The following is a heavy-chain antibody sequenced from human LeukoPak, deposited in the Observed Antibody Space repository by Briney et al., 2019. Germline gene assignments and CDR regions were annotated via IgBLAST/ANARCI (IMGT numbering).Heavy chain of an antibody. D-gene: IGHD2-2*01. Sequence: SGPTLVNPTQTLTLTCTFSGFSLSTTGVGVGWIRQPPGKALEWLALIYWNDDKRYSPSLKSRLTITKDTPKNQVVLAMTNMNPVDTATYYCAHMHCSTINCPHYFEYWGQGTLVTVSS. V-gene: IGHV2-5*01. CDR2: IYWNDDK. J-gene: IGHJ4*02. CDR3: AHMHCSTINCPHYFEY. CDR1: GFSLSTTGVG.